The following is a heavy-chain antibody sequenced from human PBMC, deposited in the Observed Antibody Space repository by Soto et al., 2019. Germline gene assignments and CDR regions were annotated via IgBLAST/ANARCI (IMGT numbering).Heavy chain of an antibody. Sequence: GGSLRLSCAASGFTFSSYSMNWVRQAPGKGLEWVSSISSSSSYIYYADSVKGRFTISRDNAKNSLYLQMNSLRAEDTAVYYCARDADYGDYLFDYWGQGTLVTVSS. V-gene: IGHV3-21*01. CDR3: ARDADYGDYLFDY. CDR2: ISSSSSYI. CDR1: GFTFSSYS. D-gene: IGHD4-17*01. J-gene: IGHJ4*02.